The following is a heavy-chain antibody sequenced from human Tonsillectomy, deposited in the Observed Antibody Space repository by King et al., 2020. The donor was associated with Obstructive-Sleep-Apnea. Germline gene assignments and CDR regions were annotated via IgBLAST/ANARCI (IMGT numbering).Heavy chain of an antibody. D-gene: IGHD3-22*01. CDR3: ARDGERYYDSSGLCAFDI. J-gene: IGHJ3*02. V-gene: IGHV4-39*07. Sequence: QLQESGPGLVKPSETLSLTCTVSGGSISSSSYYWGWIRQPPGKGLEWIGSIYYSGSTYYNPSPKSRVTISVDTSKNPFSLKLRSVTAADTAVYYCARDGERYYDSSGLCAFDIWGQGTMVTVSS. CDR1: GGSISSSSYY. CDR2: IYYSGST.